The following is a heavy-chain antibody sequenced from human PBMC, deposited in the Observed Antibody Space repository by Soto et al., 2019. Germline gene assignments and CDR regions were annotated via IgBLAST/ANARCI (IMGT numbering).Heavy chain of an antibody. Sequence: GGSLRLSCAASGFTFSSYGMHWVRQAPGKGLEWVAVIWYDGSNKYYADSVKGRFTISRDNSKNTLYLQMKSLRAEDTAVYYCARGVRYNWNDVGAFDIWGQGTMVTVSS. J-gene: IGHJ3*02. D-gene: IGHD1-1*01. CDR3: ARGVRYNWNDVGAFDI. CDR2: IWYDGSNK. CDR1: GFTFSSYG. V-gene: IGHV3-33*01.